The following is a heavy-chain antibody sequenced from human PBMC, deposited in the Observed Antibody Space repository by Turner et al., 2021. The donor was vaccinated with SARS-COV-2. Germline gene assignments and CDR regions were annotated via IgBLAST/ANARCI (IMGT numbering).Heavy chain of an antibody. Sequence: EVQRVEPGGGLVQPGGSVIPSCAASGFTFSSYWMSWVRQAPGKGLEWVANRKQDGSGKYYVASVKGRFTISRDNAKNSLYLKMNSLSAEDTAVYYCARESSSWNSRWFDPWGQGTLVTVSS. V-gene: IGHV3-7*01. CDR1: GFTFSSYW. D-gene: IGHD6-13*01. J-gene: IGHJ5*02. CDR3: ARESSSWNSRWFDP. CDR2: RKQDGSGK.